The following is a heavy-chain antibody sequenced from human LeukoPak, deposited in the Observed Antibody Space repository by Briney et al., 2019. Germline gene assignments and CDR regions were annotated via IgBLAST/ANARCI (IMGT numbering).Heavy chain of an antibody. CDR1: GFTFSSYG. CDR3: AREVYDFWRKGHYFDY. D-gene: IGHD3-3*01. Sequence: GGSLRLSCAASGFTFSSYGMHWVRQAPGKGLEWVAVISYDGSNKYYADSVKGRFTISRDNSKNTLYLQMNSLRAEDTAVYYCAREVYDFWRKGHYFDYWGQGTLVTVSS. J-gene: IGHJ4*02. CDR2: ISYDGSNK. V-gene: IGHV3-30*03.